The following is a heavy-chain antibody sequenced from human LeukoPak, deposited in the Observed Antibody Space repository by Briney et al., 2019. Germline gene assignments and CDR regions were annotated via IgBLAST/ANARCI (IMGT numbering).Heavy chain of an antibody. J-gene: IGHJ2*01. D-gene: IGHD2-21*02. CDR2: IYSGGST. CDR3: ARATAYCGGDCYSNWYFDL. CDR1: GFTFSSYW. Sequence: GGSLRLSCAASGFTFSSYWMSWVRQAPGKGLEWVSVIYSGGSTYYADSVKGRFTISRDNSKNTLYLQMNSLRAEDTAVYYCARATAYCGGDCYSNWYFDLWGRGTLVTVSS. V-gene: IGHV3-53*01.